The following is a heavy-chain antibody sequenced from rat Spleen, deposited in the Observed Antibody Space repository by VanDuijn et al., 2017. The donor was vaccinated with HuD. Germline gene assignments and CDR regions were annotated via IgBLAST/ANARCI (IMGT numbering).Heavy chain of an antibody. CDR3: ARRHYGYTDYFDY. V-gene: IGHV5-29*01. J-gene: IGHJ2*01. CDR2: ISYGDRSGHSST. CDR1: GFTFSDYS. Sequence: EVQLVESGGGLVQPGRSLKLSCAASGFTFSDYSMAWVRQGPTKGLEWVATISYGDRSGHSSTYYRDSVKGRFTFSRDNAKSTLSLQMDSLRSEDTATYYCARRHYGYTDYFDYWGQGVMVTVSS. D-gene: IGHD1-6*01.